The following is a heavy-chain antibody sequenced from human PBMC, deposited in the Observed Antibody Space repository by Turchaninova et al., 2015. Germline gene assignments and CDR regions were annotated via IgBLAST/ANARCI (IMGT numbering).Heavy chain of an antibody. Sequence: QVQLVQSGAEVKKPGASVKVSCKASGYSFTGYFIHWVRQAPGQGAEWLGWINPNSGGTDYAKKFQGRVTMTRETSISTAYRELSSLRSDDPAVYYCTRVAGGITATGAHDYWGQGTLVTVSS. CDR3: TRVAGGITATGAHDY. CDR1: GYSFTGYF. D-gene: IGHD2-8*02. J-gene: IGHJ4*02. CDR2: INPNSGGT. V-gene: IGHV1-2*02.